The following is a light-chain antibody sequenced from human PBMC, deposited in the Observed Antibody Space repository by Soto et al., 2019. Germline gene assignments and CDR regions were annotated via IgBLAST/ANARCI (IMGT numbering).Light chain of an antibody. Sequence: IVLTQSPGTLSLSPGERATLSCRASQSVSSSYLAWYQQKPGQAPRLLIYGASSRATGIPDRFSGSGSGTDLTLTISRLEPEDFAVYYCQVYGSSPWTFGQGTKVDIK. J-gene: IGKJ1*01. V-gene: IGKV3-20*01. CDR3: QVYGSSPWT. CDR1: QSVSSSY. CDR2: GAS.